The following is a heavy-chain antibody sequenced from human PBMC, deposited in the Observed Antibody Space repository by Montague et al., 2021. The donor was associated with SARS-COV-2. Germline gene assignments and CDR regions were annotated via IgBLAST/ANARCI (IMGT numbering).Heavy chain of an antibody. V-gene: IGHV4-61*02. CDR1: GGSISSGSYY. CDR3: ARGVLRYFDWTSPFDY. D-gene: IGHD3-9*01. Sequence: TLSLTCTVSGGSISSGSYYWSWIRQPAGKGLVWIGRIYTSGSTNYNPSLKSRVTISVDTSKNRFSLKLSSVTAADTAEYYCARGVLRYFDWTSPFDYWGQGTLVTVSS. CDR2: IYTSGST. J-gene: IGHJ4*02.